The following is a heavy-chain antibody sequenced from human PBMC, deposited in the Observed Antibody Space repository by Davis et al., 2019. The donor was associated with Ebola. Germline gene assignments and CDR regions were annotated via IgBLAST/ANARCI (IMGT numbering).Heavy chain of an antibody. D-gene: IGHD4-11*01. J-gene: IGHJ6*02. CDR2: ISSSSSYI. CDR3: AKDTVLSYYYGMDV. CDR1: GFTVSSNY. V-gene: IGHV3-21*01. Sequence: GESLKISCAASGFTVSSNYMSWVRQAPGKGLEWVSSISSSSSYIYYADSVKGRFTISRDNAKNSLYLQMNSLRAEDTAVYYCAKDTVLSYYYGMDVWGQGTTVTVSS.